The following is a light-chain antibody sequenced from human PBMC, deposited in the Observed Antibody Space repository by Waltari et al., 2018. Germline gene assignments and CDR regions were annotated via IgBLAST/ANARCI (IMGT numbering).Light chain of an antibody. CDR2: SNN. CDR3: AAWDDSLNAFYV. Sequence: QSVLTQPPSASGTPGQRVTISCSGSRSTIGSNAVNWYQQFPGTAPKLLIYSNNQRPSGVPDRFSGSKSGTSASLAISGLQSEDEADYYCAAWDDSLNAFYVFGTGTKVTVL. V-gene: IGLV1-44*01. J-gene: IGLJ1*01. CDR1: RSTIGSNA.